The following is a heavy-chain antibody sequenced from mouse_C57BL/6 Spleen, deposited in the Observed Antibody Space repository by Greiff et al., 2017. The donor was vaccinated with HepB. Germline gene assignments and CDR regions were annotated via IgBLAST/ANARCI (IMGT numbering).Heavy chain of an antibody. D-gene: IGHD2-4*01. CDR1: GYTFTSYW. J-gene: IGHJ1*03. CDR3: ARGELRRWYFDV. CDR2: IHPNSGST. Sequence: QVQLQQPGAELVKPGASVKLSCKASGYTFTSYWMHWVKQRPGQGLEWIGMIHPNSGSTNYNEKFKSKATLTVDKSSSTAYMQLSSLTSEDSAVYYCARGELRRWYFDVWGTGTTVTVSS. V-gene: IGHV1-64*01.